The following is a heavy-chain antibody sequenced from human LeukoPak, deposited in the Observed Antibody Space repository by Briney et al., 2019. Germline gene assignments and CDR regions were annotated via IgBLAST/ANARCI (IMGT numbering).Heavy chain of an antibody. CDR2: ISSSTSYI. D-gene: IGHD4-17*01. J-gene: IGHJ4*02. Sequence: GGSLRLSCAASGFTFSSYSMNWISQAPGKGLEWVSSISSSTSYIYYADSVKGRFTISKDNAKNSLYLQINSLRAEDTAVYYCARAGGSTVSHSDYWGQGTLVTVSS. V-gene: IGHV3-21*01. CDR3: ARAGGSTVSHSDY. CDR1: GFTFSSYS.